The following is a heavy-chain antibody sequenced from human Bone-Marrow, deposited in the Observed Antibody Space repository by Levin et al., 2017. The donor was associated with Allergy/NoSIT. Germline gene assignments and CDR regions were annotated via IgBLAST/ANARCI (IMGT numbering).Heavy chain of an antibody. D-gene: IGHD6-13*01. CDR1: GFTFSNYG. V-gene: IGHV3-33*01. CDR2: ISYDGSNK. CDR3: AGHSGRWPYGWLDP. J-gene: IGHJ5*02. Sequence: GESLKISCAASGFTFSNYGMHWVRQAPGKGLEWVAVISYDGSNKYYADSVKGRFTISKDNSKNTLYLQMNSLRVEDTAIYYCAGHSGRWPYGWLDPWGQGTLVTVSS.